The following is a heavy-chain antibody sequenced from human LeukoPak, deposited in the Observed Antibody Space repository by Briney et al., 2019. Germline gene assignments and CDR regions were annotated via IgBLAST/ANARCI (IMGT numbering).Heavy chain of an antibody. CDR1: GFTFSSYG. D-gene: IGHD3-16*01. Sequence: GGSLRLSCAASGFTFSSYGMHWVRQAPGKGLEWVAFIRYDGSNKYYADSVKGRFTISRDNSKNTLYLQMNSLRAEDTAVYYCAKVLIRLEGYYHYYMDVWGKGTTVTVSS. CDR3: AKVLIRLEGYYHYYMDV. V-gene: IGHV3-30*02. J-gene: IGHJ6*03. CDR2: IRYDGSNK.